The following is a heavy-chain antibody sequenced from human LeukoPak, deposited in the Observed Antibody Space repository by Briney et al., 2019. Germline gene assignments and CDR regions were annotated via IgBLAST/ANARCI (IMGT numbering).Heavy chain of an antibody. J-gene: IGHJ4*02. CDR2: ISSSSSAI. D-gene: IGHD4-23*01. CDR1: GLTSSSYS. V-gene: IGHV3-48*02. Sequence: RGSLRLSCAASGLTSSSYSMNWVRQAQGKGLEWVSYISSSSSAIYYADSVKGRFTISRDNAKNSLYLQMSSLRDEDTAVYYCAPTVVTDLDDWGQGTLVTVSS. CDR3: APTVVTDLDD.